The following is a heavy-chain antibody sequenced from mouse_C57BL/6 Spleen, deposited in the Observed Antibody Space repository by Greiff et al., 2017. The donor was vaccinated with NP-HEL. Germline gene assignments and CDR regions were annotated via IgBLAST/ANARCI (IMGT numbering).Heavy chain of an antibody. CDR2: INPYNGGT. J-gene: IGHJ4*01. Sequence: EVQLQQSGPVLVKPGASVKMSCKASGYTFTDSYMNWVKQSPGKSLEWIGVINPYNGGTSYNQKFKGKATLTAATTSSTAYMELNSLPSQDSAVSYCARGEPPVAMDYWGQGTSVTVSS. V-gene: IGHV1-19*01. CDR1: GYTFTDSY. CDR3: ARGEPPVAMDY.